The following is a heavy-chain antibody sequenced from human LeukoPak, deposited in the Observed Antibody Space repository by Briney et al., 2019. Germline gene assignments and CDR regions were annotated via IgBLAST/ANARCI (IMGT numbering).Heavy chain of an antibody. CDR2: ISSSGSTI. J-gene: IGHJ4*02. CDR3: APLLRTGY. CDR1: GFTFSSYE. Sequence: GGSLRLSCAASGFTFSSYEMNWVRQAPGKGLEWPSYISSSGSTIYYADSVKGRFTVSRDNAKNSLFLQMNSLRAEDTALYYCAPLLRTGYWGQGTLVTVSS. V-gene: IGHV3-48*03.